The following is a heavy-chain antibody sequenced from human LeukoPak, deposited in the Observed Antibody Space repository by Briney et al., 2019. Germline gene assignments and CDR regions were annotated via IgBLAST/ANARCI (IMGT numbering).Heavy chain of an antibody. CDR2: ISTYNGDT. D-gene: IGHD3-9*01. Sequence: ASVKVSCKASGYTFTRWNFSWVRQAPGQGLEWMGWISTYNGDTKYAQKFQGRVTMTTDTSTSTAYMELRSLTSDDTAVYYCARDLDWVFDLWGRGTLVTVTS. CDR3: ARDLDWVFDL. J-gene: IGHJ2*01. V-gene: IGHV1-18*01. CDR1: GYTFTRWN.